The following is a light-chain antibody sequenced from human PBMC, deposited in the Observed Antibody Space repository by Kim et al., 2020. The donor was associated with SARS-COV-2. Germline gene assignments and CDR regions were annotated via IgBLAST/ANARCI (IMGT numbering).Light chain of an antibody. J-gene: IGLJ2*01. Sequence: KTVTVSCTRRSGSIASNYVQWYQQRPGRAPTTVIYEDNQRPSGVPDRFSGSIDSSSNSASLTISGLKTEDEADYYCQSYDSSNHVVFGGGTQLTVL. CDR2: EDN. CDR3: QSYDSSNHVV. CDR1: SGSIASNY. V-gene: IGLV6-57*03.